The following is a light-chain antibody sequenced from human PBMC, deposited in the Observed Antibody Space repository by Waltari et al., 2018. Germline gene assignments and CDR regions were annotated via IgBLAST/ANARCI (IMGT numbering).Light chain of an antibody. J-gene: IGLJ3*02. CDR2: KDS. V-gene: IGLV3-25*03. CDR3: QSADSSGTYRDWV. CDR1: ALPKQY. Sequence: SYELTQPPSVSVSPGQTARITCSGDALPKQYAYWYQQKPGQAPVLVIYKDSERPSGNPERFSGSNSGTTVTLTISGVQAEDDADYYCQSADSSGTYRDWVFGGGTKLTVL.